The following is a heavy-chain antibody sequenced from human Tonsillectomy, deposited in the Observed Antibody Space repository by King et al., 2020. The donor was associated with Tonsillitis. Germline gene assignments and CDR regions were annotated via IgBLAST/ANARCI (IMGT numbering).Heavy chain of an antibody. J-gene: IGHJ3*02. CDR1: GGSISNGSYY. CDR3: ARRGRGGNDAFDI. D-gene: IGHD3-10*01. V-gene: IGHV4-61*02. CDR2: IYNNGRT. Sequence: VQLQESGPGLVKPSQTLSLTCTVSGGSISNGSYYWSWIRQPAGKGLEWIGRIYNNGRTHYSPSLKSRVTISVDTSKNQFSLKLSSVTAADTAVYYCARRGRGGNDAFDIWGQGTMVTVSS.